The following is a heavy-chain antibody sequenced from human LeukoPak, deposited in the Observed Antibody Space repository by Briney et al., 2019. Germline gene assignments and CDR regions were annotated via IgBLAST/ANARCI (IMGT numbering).Heavy chain of an antibody. Sequence: ASVKVSCKASGGTFSSYAISWVRQAPGQGLEWMGRIIPILGIANYAQKFQGRVTITADKSTSTAYMELSSLRPEDTAVYYCARDGSFSPTSADYWGQGTLVTVSS. J-gene: IGHJ4*02. CDR3: ARDGSFSPTSADY. V-gene: IGHV1-69*04. D-gene: IGHD1-1*01. CDR1: GGTFSSYA. CDR2: IIPILGIA.